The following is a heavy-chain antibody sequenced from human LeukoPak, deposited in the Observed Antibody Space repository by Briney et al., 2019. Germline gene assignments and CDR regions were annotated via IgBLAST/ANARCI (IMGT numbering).Heavy chain of an antibody. CDR3: ARGSTIAVGSNFDY. CDR1: GGSLSGYY. V-gene: IGHV4-34*01. J-gene: IGHJ4*02. D-gene: IGHD6-19*01. CDR2: INHSGST. Sequence: PSETLSLTCAVYGGSLSGYYWSWVRQPPGKGLEWIGEINHSGSTNYNPSLKSRVTISVDTSRNQSSLKLSSVTAADTAVYYCARGSTIAVGSNFDYWGQGTLVTVSS.